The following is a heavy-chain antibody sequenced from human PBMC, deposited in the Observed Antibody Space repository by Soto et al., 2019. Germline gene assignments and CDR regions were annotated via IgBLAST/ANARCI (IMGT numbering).Heavy chain of an antibody. J-gene: IGHJ6*02. CDR3: TTSSVAVAGTYYYYGMDV. Sequence: GGSLRLSCAASGFTFSNAWMSWVRQAPGKGLEWVGRIKSKTDGGTTDYAAPVKGRFTISRDDSKNTLYLRMNSLKTGDTAVYYCTTSSVAVAGTYYYYGMDVWGQGTTVTVSS. V-gene: IGHV3-15*01. CDR2: IKSKTDGGTT. D-gene: IGHD6-19*01. CDR1: GFTFSNAW.